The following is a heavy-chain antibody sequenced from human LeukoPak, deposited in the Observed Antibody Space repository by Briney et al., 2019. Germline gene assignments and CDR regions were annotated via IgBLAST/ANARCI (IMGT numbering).Heavy chain of an antibody. Sequence: SETLSLTCTVSGGFISSYYWRWIRQPPGKRLEWIGYFYYSGSTKYNPSLKSRVTISVDTSNNQFSLKLSSLTAPDPAMYYFARRNSSSWYSSDNDAFDIWGQGTMVTVSS. CDR1: GGFISSYY. V-gene: IGHV4-59*12. D-gene: IGHD6-13*01. CDR3: ARRNSSSWYSSDNDAFDI. J-gene: IGHJ3*02. CDR2: FYYSGST.